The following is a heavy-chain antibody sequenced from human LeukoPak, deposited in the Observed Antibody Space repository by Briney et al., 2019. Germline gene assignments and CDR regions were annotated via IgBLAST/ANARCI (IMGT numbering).Heavy chain of an antibody. CDR2: ISSSGSTI. Sequence: GGSLRLSCAASGFTFSSYEMNWVRQAPGKGLEWVSYISSSGSTIYYADSVKDRFTISRDNAKNSLYLQMNSLRAEDTAVYYCARESAITIFGVVTRDAFDIWGQGTMVTVSS. D-gene: IGHD3-3*01. V-gene: IGHV3-48*03. CDR1: GFTFSSYE. J-gene: IGHJ3*02. CDR3: ARESAITIFGVVTRDAFDI.